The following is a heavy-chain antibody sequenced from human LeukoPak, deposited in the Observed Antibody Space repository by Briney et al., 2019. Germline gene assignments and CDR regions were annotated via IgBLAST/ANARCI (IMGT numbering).Heavy chain of an antibody. J-gene: IGHJ6*02. V-gene: IGHV3-48*02. D-gene: IGHD3-10*01. CDR3: ARVGRGVYGMDV. CDR2: IINSGGTT. CDR1: GFTFSIHG. Sequence: PGGSLRLSCAASGFTFSIHGMNWVRQAPGKGLEWVSYIINSGGTTYYTDSVQGRFTISRDNARNSLYLQMNSLRDEDTAVYYCARVGRGVYGMDVWGQETTVTVSS.